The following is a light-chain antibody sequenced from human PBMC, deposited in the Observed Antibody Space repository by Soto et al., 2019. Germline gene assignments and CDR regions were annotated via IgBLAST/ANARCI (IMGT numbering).Light chain of an antibody. CDR2: AAS. Sequence: DIQMTQSPSSVSASVGGRVTITGRASQGIRSWLAWYQQKPGKAPKLLIYAASSLQSGVLSMFSGSGSGTDFTLTISSLQPEDFATYYCQQANSYTLTFGQGTRLEIK. CDR3: QQANSYTLT. J-gene: IGKJ5*01. V-gene: IGKV1-12*01. CDR1: QGIRSW.